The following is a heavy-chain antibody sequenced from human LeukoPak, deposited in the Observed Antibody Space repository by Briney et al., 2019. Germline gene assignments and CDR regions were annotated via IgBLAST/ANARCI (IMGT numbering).Heavy chain of an antibody. V-gene: IGHV4-4*07. CDR2: IYTTGTT. D-gene: IGHD3-22*01. CDR3: ARGRDYSDSNGYYYFDY. J-gene: IGHJ4*02. Sequence: KPSETLSLTCTVSGGSISGYYWTWIRQPAGKGLEWIGRIYTTGTTKYNPSLKSRVTMSVDTSKNQFSLKLTSVTAADTAVYYCARGRDYSDSNGYYYFDYWGQGTLVTVSS. CDR1: GGSISGYY.